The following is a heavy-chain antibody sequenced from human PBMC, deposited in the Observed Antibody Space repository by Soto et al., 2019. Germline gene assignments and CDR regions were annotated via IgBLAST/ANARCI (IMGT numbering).Heavy chain of an antibody. J-gene: IGHJ4*02. CDR1: GFSLRDYY. CDR3: TRDPRIADF. Sequence: PGGSLRLSCAASGFSLRDYYMTWIRQAPGKGLELLSYINPGGDVIKYADSVKGRFTISRGNAKNSLYLHMNNLRAEDTAVYYCTRDPRIADFWGQGTLVTVSS. CDR2: INPGGDVI. V-gene: IGHV3-11*01. D-gene: IGHD2-21*01.